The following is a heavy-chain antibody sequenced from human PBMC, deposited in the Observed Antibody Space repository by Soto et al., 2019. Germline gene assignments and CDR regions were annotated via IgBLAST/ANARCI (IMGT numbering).Heavy chain of an antibody. CDR2: INHSGST. CDR3: ARGNGYCSGGSGSQGYYYGMDV. J-gene: IGHJ6*02. D-gene: IGHD2-15*01. CDR1: GGSFSGYY. V-gene: IGHV4-34*01. Sequence: PSETLSLTCAVYGGSFSGYYWSWIRQPPGKGLEWIGEINHSGSTNYNPSLKSRVTISVDTSKNQFSLKLSSVTAADTAVYYCARGNGYCSGGSGSQGYYYGMDVWGQGTTVTVSS.